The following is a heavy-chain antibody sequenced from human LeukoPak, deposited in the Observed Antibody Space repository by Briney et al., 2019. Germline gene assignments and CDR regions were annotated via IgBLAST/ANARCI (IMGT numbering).Heavy chain of an antibody. J-gene: IGHJ4*02. CDR2: MNPNSGNT. V-gene: IGHV1-8*01. CDR3: ARDDTAMASPGGDY. CDR1: GYTFTSYD. Sequence: ASVKVSCKASGYTFTSYDINWVRQATGQGLEWMGWMNPNSGNTGYAQKFQGRVTITRNTSISTAYMELSSLRSEDTAVYYCARDDTAMASPGGDYWGQGTLVTVSS. D-gene: IGHD5-18*01.